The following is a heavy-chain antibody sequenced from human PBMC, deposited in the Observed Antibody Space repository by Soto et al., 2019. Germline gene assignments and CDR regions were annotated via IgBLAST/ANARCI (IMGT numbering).Heavy chain of an antibody. V-gene: IGHV3-23*01. CDR3: AKDGGKVVPAALGY. CDR1: GFTFSSYA. Sequence: EVQLLESGGGLVQPGGSLRLSCAASGFTFSSYAMSWVRQAPGKGLEWVSAISGSGGSTYYADSVKGRFTISRDNSKNALYLEMNSMRAEDTAVYYCAKDGGKVVPAALGYWGQGTLVTVSS. J-gene: IGHJ4*02. D-gene: IGHD2-2*01. CDR2: ISGSGGST.